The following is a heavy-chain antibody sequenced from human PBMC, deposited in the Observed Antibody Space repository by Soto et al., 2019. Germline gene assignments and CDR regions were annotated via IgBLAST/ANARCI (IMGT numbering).Heavy chain of an antibody. CDR1: GVSISNTSYY. V-gene: IGHV4-39*01. CDR3: ARHGSY. J-gene: IGHJ4*02. Sequence: QLQLQESGPGLVKPSETLSLTCSVSGVSISNTSYYWGWIRQPPGKGLEWVGTIYFSGSTFYNPSLKSRVTISIDTSKNQFSLRQSSVTAADTAVYYCARHGSYWGQGTLVTVSS. CDR2: IYFSGST.